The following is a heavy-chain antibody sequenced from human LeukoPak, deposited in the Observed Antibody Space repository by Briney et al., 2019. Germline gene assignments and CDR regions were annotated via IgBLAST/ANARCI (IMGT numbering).Heavy chain of an antibody. D-gene: IGHD2-2*01. Sequence: PGGSLRLSCTASGFSFDDYGMSWVRQAPGQGLEWVSGITWNADSTGYVDFVKGRFTVSRDNAKNSLYLQMDSLRAEDTALYYCARDHHCSSATCPSDYWGQGTLVTVSS. CDR3: ARDHHCSSATCPSDY. V-gene: IGHV3-20*04. CDR2: ITWNADST. CDR1: GFSFDDYG. J-gene: IGHJ4*02.